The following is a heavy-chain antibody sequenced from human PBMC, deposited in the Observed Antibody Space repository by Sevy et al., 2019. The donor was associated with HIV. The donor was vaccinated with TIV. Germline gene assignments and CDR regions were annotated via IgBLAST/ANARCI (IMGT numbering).Heavy chain of an antibody. V-gene: IGHV4-59*01. Sequence: SETLSLTCTVSGGSISSYYWSWIRQPPGKGLEWIGYIYYSGSTNYNPSLKSRVTISVDTSKNQFSLKLSSVTAADTAVYYCARIAVAGEAGGGPNLWGFDYWGQGTLVTVSS. D-gene: IGHD6-19*01. J-gene: IGHJ4*02. CDR3: ARIAVAGEAGGGPNLWGFDY. CDR1: GGSISSYY. CDR2: IYYSGST.